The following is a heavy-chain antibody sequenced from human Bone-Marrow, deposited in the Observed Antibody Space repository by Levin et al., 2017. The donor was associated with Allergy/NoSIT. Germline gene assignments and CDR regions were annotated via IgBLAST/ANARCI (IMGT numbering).Heavy chain of an antibody. V-gene: IGHV5-51*01. CDR2: INPGDSNT. CDR3: ARRRAIDYDFWSGSAFDI. Sequence: TGGSLRLSCKVSGYSFTTYWIGWVRQMPGKGLEWMGIINPGDSNTRYNPSFQGQVTISADKSISTAYLEWSSLKASDTAMYYCARRRAIDYDFWSGSAFDIWGHGTMVTVSS. D-gene: IGHD3-3*01. J-gene: IGHJ3*02. CDR1: GYSFTTYW.